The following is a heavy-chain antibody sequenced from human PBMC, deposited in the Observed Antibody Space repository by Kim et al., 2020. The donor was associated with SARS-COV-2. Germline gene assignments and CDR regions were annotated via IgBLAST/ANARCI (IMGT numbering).Heavy chain of an antibody. CDR3: ARDLSGCFDY. D-gene: IGHD6-19*01. CDR2: ST. J-gene: IGHJ4*02. V-gene: IGHV3-74*01. Sequence: STSYADSVNGRFTISRDNAKNTLYLQMNSLRAEDTAVYYCARDLSGCFDYWGQGTLVTVSS.